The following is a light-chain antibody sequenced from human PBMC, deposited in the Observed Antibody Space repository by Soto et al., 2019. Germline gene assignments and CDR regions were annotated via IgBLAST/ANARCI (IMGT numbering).Light chain of an antibody. CDR3: QQYNSAPLT. J-gene: IGKJ4*01. CDR2: AAS. V-gene: IGKV1-27*01. CDR1: QDIANY. Sequence: DIQMTQSPSSLSPSVGDRVTIPCRVSQDIANYLAWYQQKPGKVPKLLIYAASTLQSGVPSRFSGSGSGTDFTLTITSLQPEDVATYYCQQYNSAPLTFGGGTKVEIK.